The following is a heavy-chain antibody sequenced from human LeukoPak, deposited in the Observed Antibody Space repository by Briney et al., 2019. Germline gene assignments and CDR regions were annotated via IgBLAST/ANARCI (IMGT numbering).Heavy chain of an antibody. CDR3: ARDDGGNFNDAFDI. D-gene: IGHD4-23*01. Sequence: GGSLRLSCAASGFTFSSYGMHWVRQAPGKWLEWVAVISYDGSNKYYADSVKGRFTISRDNSKNTLYLQMNSLRAEDTAVYYCARDDGGNFNDAFDIWGQGTMVTVSS. J-gene: IGHJ3*02. V-gene: IGHV3-30*03. CDR1: GFTFSSYG. CDR2: ISYDGSNK.